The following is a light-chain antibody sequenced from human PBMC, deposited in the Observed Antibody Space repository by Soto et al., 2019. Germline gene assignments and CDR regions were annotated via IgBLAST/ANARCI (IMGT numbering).Light chain of an antibody. V-gene: IGKV1-39*01. CDR3: QQSFEAPRT. J-gene: IGKJ2*01. Sequence: DIQMTQSPSSLSASVGDRVTVTCRASQNIARYLNWYQQKPGKAPKLLIYSASTLQTGVPSRFSGHESGTDFSLTISGLQPEDVATYYCQQSFEAPRTFGQGTKLEIQ. CDR1: QNIARY. CDR2: SAS.